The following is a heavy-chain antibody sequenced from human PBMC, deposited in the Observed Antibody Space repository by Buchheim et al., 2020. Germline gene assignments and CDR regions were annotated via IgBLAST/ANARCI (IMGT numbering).Heavy chain of an antibody. CDR3: ARGTVENWGSVHQD. D-gene: IGHD7-27*01. CDR1: GYTFTGYY. J-gene: IGHJ4*02. V-gene: IGHV1-8*02. CDR2: MNPNSGNT. Sequence: QVQLVQSGAEVKKPGASVKVSCKASGYTFTGYYMHWVRQAPGQGLEWMGWMNPNSGNTGYAQKFQGRVTMTRNTSISTAYMELSSLRSEDTAVYYCARGTVENWGSVHQDWGQGTL.